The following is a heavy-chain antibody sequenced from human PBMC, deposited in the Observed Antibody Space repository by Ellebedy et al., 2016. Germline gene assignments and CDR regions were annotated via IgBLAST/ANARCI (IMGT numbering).Heavy chain of an antibody. CDR3: AWIMVRGPGDV. CDR2: IFSNDEK. V-gene: IGHV2-26*04. D-gene: IGHD3-10*01. Sequence: SGPTLVKPTETLTLTCTISGFSLNNARMGVSWIRQPPGKALEWLAHIFSNDEKSYSTSLKSRLTISEDTSKSQVVLTMTNMDPVDTATYYCAWIMVRGPGDVWGKGTTVTVSS. J-gene: IGHJ6*04. CDR1: GFSLNNARMG.